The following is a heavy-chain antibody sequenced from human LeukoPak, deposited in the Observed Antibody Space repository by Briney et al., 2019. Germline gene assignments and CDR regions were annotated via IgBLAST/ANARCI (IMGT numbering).Heavy chain of an antibody. J-gene: IGHJ5*02. CDR3: ARGWEQQLVSLMSYWFDP. V-gene: IGHV4-34*01. D-gene: IGHD6-13*01. Sequence: SETLSLTCAVYGGSFSGYYWSWIRQPPGKGLEWIVEINHSGSTNYNPSLKSRVTISVDTSKNQFSLKLSSVTAADTAVYYCARGWEQQLVSLMSYWFDPWGQGTLVTVSS. CDR1: GGSFSGYY. CDR2: INHSGST.